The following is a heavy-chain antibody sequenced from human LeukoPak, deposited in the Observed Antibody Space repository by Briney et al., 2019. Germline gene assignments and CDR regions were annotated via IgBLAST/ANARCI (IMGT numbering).Heavy chain of an antibody. CDR3: ARDRSWGTIFGGAHYYYGMDV. CDR2: INHSGST. Sequence: SETLSLTCAVYGGSFSGYYWSWIRQPPGKGLEWIGEINHSGSTNYNPSLKSRVTISVDTSKNQFSLKLSSVTAADTAVYYCARDRSWGTIFGGAHYYYGMDVWGQGTTVTVSS. V-gene: IGHV4-34*01. D-gene: IGHD3-3*01. CDR1: GGSFSGYY. J-gene: IGHJ6*02.